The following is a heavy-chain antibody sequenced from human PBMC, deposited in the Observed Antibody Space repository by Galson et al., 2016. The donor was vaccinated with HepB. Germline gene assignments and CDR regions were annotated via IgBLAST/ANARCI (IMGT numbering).Heavy chain of an antibody. CDR1: GFTFNFHP. CDR3: AKPRGRNYNYHYGLDV. V-gene: IGHV3-30*04. CDR2: VSYDGGNK. Sequence: SLRLSCAASGFTFNFHPMYWVRQAPGKGLEWVAVVSYDGGNKYYVDSVQGRFTISRDNSNNTVFLQMNSLRAEDTAVYYCAKPRGRNYNYHYGLDVWGQGTTVTVSS. J-gene: IGHJ6*02. D-gene: IGHD1-1*01.